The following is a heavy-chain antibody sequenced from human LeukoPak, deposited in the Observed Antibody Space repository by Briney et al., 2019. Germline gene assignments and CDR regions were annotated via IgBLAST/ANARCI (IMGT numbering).Heavy chain of an antibody. J-gene: IGHJ3*02. CDR3: ATYSTGFDI. CDR1: GGSISSYY. D-gene: IGHD6-19*01. Sequence: SETLSLTCTVSGGSISSYYLSWIRQPLGKGLDWIGYFFYSGSTNYNPSLKSRVTMSVDTSKNQFSLKLISVTAADTAVYYCATYSTGFDIWGQGTVVTVSS. CDR2: FFYSGST. V-gene: IGHV4-59*01.